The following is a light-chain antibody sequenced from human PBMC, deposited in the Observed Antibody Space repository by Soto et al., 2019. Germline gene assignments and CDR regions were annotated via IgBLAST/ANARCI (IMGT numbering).Light chain of an antibody. CDR1: SSNIGSYT. Sequence: QSVVTQPPSASGTPGQRVTISCSGSSSNIGSYTVNWYQQLPGTAPKLLIYTNNQRPSGVPGRFSGSKSGTSASLAISGLQSEDEADYYCAAWDDSLDGVVFGGRTQLTGL. J-gene: IGLJ2*01. CDR3: AAWDDSLDGVV. CDR2: TNN. V-gene: IGLV1-44*01.